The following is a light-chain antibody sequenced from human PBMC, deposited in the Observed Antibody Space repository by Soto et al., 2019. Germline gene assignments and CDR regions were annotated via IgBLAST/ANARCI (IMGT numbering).Light chain of an antibody. CDR2: EVT. CDR3: TSYGGTNNV. CDR1: NSDVGRYNY. V-gene: IGLV2-8*01. J-gene: IGLJ1*01. Sequence: QSALTQPPSASGSPGQSVTISCTGTNSDVGRYNYVSWYQQHPGKAPKLVIYEVTKRPSGVPDRFSGSKSGNTASLTVSGLQADDEAGYYCTSYGGTNNVFGTGTKLTVL.